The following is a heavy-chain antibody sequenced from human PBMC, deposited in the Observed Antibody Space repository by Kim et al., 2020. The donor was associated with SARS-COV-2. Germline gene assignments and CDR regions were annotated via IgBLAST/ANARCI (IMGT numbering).Heavy chain of an antibody. CDR3: ARGARRYFDWL. D-gene: IGHD3-9*01. Sequence: SETLSLTCAVYGGSFSGYYWSWIRQPPGKGLEWIGEINHSGSTNYNPSLKSRVTISVDTSKNQFSLKLSSVTAADTAVYYCARGARRYFDWLGGQGTLVTVSS. CDR2: INHSGST. J-gene: IGHJ4*02. CDR1: GGSFSGYY. V-gene: IGHV4-34*01.